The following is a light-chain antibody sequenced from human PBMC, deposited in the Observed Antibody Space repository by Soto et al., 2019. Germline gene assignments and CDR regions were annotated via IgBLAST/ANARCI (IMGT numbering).Light chain of an antibody. Sequence: QSVLTQPPSAYGTPGQRVTISCSGSSSNIGRNTVNWYQQFPGTAPKLLIYGNNQRPSGVPDRFYGSKSGTSASLAISGLQSEDEADYYCAAWDDSLSGPVFGGGTKLTVL. V-gene: IGLV1-44*01. CDR3: AAWDDSLSGPV. CDR2: GNN. CDR1: SSNIGRNT. J-gene: IGLJ3*02.